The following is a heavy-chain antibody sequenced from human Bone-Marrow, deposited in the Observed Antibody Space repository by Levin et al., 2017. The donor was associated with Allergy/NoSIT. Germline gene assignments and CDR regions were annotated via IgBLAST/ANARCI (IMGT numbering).Heavy chain of an antibody. D-gene: IGHD3-10*01. CDR3: ARDGEMLWFGESLT. CDR1: GGSISSGDYY. Sequence: PSETLSLTCTVSGGSISSGDYYWSWIRQPPGKGLEWIGHIYYSGNTYYNPSLKSRVTISVDTSKNQFSLKLSSVTAADTAVYYCARDGEMLWFGESLTWGQGTLVTVSS. J-gene: IGHJ5*02. V-gene: IGHV4-30-4*01. CDR2: IYYSGNT.